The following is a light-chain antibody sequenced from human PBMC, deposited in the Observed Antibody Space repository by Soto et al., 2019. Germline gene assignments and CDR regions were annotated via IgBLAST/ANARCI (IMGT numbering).Light chain of an antibody. CDR2: WAS. Sequence: DIVMTQSPDSLAVSLGERATINCKSSQSVLSSSNNKNYLAWYQQKPGQPPKLLIYWASTRESGVPDRFSGSGSGTDFTLTISSLQTEDVAVYCCQQYYSTPQTFGRGTKVEVK. CDR1: QSVLSSSNNKNY. V-gene: IGKV4-1*01. J-gene: IGKJ1*01. CDR3: QQYYSTPQT.